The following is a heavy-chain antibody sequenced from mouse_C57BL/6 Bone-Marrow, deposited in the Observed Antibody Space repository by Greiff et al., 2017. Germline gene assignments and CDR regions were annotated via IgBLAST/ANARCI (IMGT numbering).Heavy chain of an antibody. J-gene: IGHJ1*03. D-gene: IGHD4-1*01. CDR1: GYSITSDY. Sequence: EVKLMESGPGLAKPSQTLSLTCSVTGYSITSDYWNWIRKFPGNKLEYMGYISYSGSTYYNPSLKSRISITRDTSKNQYYLQLNSVTTEDTATYYCARYQGKLTGDYWYFDVWGTGTTVTVSS. CDR3: ARYQGKLTGDYWYFDV. V-gene: IGHV3-8*01. CDR2: ISYSGST.